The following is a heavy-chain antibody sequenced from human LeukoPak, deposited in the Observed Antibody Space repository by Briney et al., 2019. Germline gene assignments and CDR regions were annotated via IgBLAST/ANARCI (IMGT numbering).Heavy chain of an antibody. Sequence: PGGSLRLSCAASGFTFSSYWMHWVRHTPGKGLVWVSRIKGDGSSTSYADSVKGRFTISRDNAKNTLYLQMNSLRAEDTAVYYCARGRVNWFDPWGQGTLVTVSS. D-gene: IGHD3-3*01. V-gene: IGHV3-74*01. CDR1: GFTFSSYW. CDR2: IKGDGSST. CDR3: ARGRVNWFDP. J-gene: IGHJ5*02.